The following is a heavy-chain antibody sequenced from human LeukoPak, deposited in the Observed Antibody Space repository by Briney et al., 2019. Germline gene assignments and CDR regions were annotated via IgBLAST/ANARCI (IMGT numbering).Heavy chain of an antibody. J-gene: IGHJ4*02. CDR1: VGSISSSSYY. CDR3: ARHVPSGYYFDY. D-gene: IGHD6-19*01. Sequence: SETLSLTCTVSVGSISSSSYYWGWIRQPPGEGLEWIGSIYYSGSTYYNPSLKRRVTISVDTSKDQFSLKLSSVTAADTAVYYCARHVPSGYYFDYWAQGTLVSVSS. V-gene: IGHV4-39*01. CDR2: IYYSGST.